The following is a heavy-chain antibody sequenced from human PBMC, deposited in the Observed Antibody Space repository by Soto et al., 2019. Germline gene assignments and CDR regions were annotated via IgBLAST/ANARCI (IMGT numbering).Heavy chain of an antibody. CDR1: EFTFSTYA. J-gene: IGHJ4*02. V-gene: IGHV3-23*01. D-gene: IGHD1-1*01. Sequence: EVQLLESGGGLIQPGGSLRLSCAASEFTFSTYAMTWVRQAPGKGLEWVSAISGGGGSTYYADSVKGRFTISRDNSKNTLYLQMNSLSAEDTAVYYCVTHSWNYWGQGTLVTVSS. CDR3: VTHSWNY. CDR2: ISGGGGST.